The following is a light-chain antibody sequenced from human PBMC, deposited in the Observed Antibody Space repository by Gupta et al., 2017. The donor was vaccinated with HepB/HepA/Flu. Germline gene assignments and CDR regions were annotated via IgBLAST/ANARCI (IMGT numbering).Light chain of an antibody. CDR3: QQPKNWPLT. CDR2: DAS. J-gene: IGKJ3*01. V-gene: IGKV3-11*01. CDR1: SSVGNY. Sequence: PATPSVAAAERATLTCSASSSVGNYLAWYSHKPGRAPRLLIYDASNTAPSIPPRIIGSRTATEFSLTITTPATADAAVSYCQQPKNWPLTFGPGTKVDIK.